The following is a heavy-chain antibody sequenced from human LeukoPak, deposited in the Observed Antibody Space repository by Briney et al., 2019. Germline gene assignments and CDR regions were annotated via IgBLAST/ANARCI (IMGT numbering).Heavy chain of an antibody. D-gene: IGHD3-9*01. V-gene: IGHV3-23*01. CDR3: ARDFDRRTRKIGRDSLYYYYYYMDV. Sequence: GGSLRLSCAASGFTFSSYAMSWVRQAPGKGLEWVSASGSGGRTYYADSVKGRFTISRDNAKNSLYLQMNSLRAEDTAVYYCARDFDRRTRKIGRDSLYYYYYYMDVWGKGTTVTVSS. J-gene: IGHJ6*03. CDR1: GFTFSSYA. CDR2: SGSGGRT.